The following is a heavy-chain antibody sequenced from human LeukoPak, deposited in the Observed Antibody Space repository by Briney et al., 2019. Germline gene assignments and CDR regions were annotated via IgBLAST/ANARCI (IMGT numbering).Heavy chain of an antibody. CDR1: GFTFSSYA. Sequence: GGSLRLSCAASGFTFSSYAMSWVRQAPGKGLEWVSGISGRDSTTYYADSVKGRFTIPRDNSKNTLYLQMNSLRAEDTAVYYCAREGGFTGYGSSWYEDVFVYWGQGTLVIVSS. V-gene: IGHV3-23*01. J-gene: IGHJ4*02. CDR2: ISGRDSTT. CDR3: AREGGFTGYGSSWYEDVFVY. D-gene: IGHD6-13*01.